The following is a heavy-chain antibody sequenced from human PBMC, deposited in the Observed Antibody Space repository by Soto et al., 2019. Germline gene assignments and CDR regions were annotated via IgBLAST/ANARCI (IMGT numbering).Heavy chain of an antibody. CDR3: VRVTDEGYGMDV. V-gene: IGHV3-11*01. Sequence: QVQLVESGGGLVKPGGSLRLSCAASGFTFSDYYMSWVRQAPGKGLEWLSYISRSGSTIYYADSVKGRFTISRANAKHSLYLQMNRPRAEDTAVYYCVRVTDEGYGMDVWGQGTTVTVSS. J-gene: IGHJ6*02. CDR1: GFTFSDYY. CDR2: ISRSGSTI.